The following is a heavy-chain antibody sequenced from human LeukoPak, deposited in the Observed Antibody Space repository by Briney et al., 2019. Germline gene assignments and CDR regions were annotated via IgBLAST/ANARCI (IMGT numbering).Heavy chain of an antibody. CDR2: ISGSGGST. CDR1: GFTFSNYA. Sequence: PGGSLRLSCAASGFTFSNYAMSWVRQAPGKGLEWVSAISGSGGSTYYADSVKGRFTISRDNSKNTLYLQLNSLRADDTAVYYCAKGAYSGYDFGAFDIWGQGTMVTVSS. V-gene: IGHV3-23*01. D-gene: IGHD5-12*01. CDR3: AKGAYSGYDFGAFDI. J-gene: IGHJ3*02.